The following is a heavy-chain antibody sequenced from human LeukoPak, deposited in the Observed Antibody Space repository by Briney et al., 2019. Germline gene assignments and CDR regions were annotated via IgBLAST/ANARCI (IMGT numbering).Heavy chain of an antibody. CDR1: GDSISSSSYY. Sequence: SETLSLTCTVSGDSISSSSYYWGWIRQPPGKGLEWIGSIYYSGSTYYTPSLKSRVTISVDTSKNQFSLKLSSVPAADTAVYYCARPAMGGAAYYFDYWGQGTLVTVSS. CDR2: IYYSGST. J-gene: IGHJ4*02. D-gene: IGHD3-16*01. V-gene: IGHV4-39*07. CDR3: ARPAMGGAAYYFDY.